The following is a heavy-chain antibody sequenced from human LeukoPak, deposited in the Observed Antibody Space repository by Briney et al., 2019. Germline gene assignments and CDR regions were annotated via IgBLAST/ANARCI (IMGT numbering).Heavy chain of an antibody. Sequence: SETLSLTCTVSGGSISSYYWSWIRQPPGKGLEWIGSIYYSGSTYYNPSLKSRVTISVDTSKNQFSLKLSSVTAADTAVYYCARDSKYSYGLYYFDYWGQGTLVTVSS. D-gene: IGHD5-18*01. CDR1: GGSISSYY. CDR3: ARDSKYSYGLYYFDY. V-gene: IGHV4-59*12. J-gene: IGHJ4*02. CDR2: IYYSGST.